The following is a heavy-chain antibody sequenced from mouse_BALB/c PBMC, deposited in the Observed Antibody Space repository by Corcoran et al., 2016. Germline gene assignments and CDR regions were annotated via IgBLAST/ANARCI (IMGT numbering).Heavy chain of an antibody. D-gene: IGHD4-1*01. CDR1: GFNIKDTY. J-gene: IGHJ1*01. Sequence: EVQLQQSGAELVKPGASVKLSCTASGFNIKDTYMHWVKQRPEQGLEWIGRIDPANGNTKYDPKFQGKATITADTSSNTAYLQLSSLTSEDTGVYYCANWDLYFDVWGAGTTVTVSS. CDR2: IDPANGNT. V-gene: IGHV14-3*02. CDR3: ANWDLYFDV.